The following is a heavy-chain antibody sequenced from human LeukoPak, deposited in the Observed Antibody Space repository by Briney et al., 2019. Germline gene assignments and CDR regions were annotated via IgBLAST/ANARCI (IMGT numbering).Heavy chain of an antibody. D-gene: IGHD3-22*01. J-gene: IGHJ3*02. CDR1: GGSISSYY. Sequence: PSGTLSLTCTVSGGSISSYYWSWIRQPPGKGLEWIGYIYYSGSTNYNPSLKSRVTISVDTSKNQFSLKLSSVTAADTAVYYCARHRIDHEYSSGYVGDAFDIWGQGTMVTVSS. CDR3: ARHRIDHEYSSGYVGDAFDI. CDR2: IYYSGST. V-gene: IGHV4-59*08.